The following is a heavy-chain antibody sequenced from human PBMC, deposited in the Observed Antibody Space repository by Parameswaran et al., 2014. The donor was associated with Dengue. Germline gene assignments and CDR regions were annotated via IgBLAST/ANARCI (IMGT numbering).Heavy chain of an antibody. V-gene: IGHV4-34*01. Sequence: PGKGLEWIGEINHSGSTNYNPSLKSRVTISVDTSKNQFSLKLSSVTAADTAVYYCARGFLNISIVVVVAATPVVWYWFDPWGQGTLVTVSS. CDR3: ARGFLNISIVVVVAATPVVWYWFDP. CDR2: INHSGST. D-gene: IGHD2-15*01. J-gene: IGHJ5*02.